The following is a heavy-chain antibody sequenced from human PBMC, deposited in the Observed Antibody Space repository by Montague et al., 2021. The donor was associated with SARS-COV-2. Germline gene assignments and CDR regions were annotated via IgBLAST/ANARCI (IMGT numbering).Heavy chain of an antibody. CDR3: ARTSRGARYFYGVDV. J-gene: IGHJ6*02. Sequence: SETLSLTCTVSGDSISDYYWSWIRQPPGLGLEWIGYIFRSGATNSNPPLTSRVIISLDTSKSQFSLSLSSVTAADTAIYYCARTSRGARYFYGVDVWGQGTTVTVSS. V-gene: IGHV4-59*01. CDR1: GDSISDYY. CDR2: IFRSGAT. D-gene: IGHD3-16*02.